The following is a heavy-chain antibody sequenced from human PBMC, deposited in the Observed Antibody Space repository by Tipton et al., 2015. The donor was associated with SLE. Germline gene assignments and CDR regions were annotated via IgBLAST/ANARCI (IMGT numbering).Heavy chain of an antibody. CDR3: ARVPAYYYYDMDV. CDR1: GGSISSYY. CDR2: IYYSGST. V-gene: IGHV4-59*01. Sequence: TLSLTCTVSGGSISSYYWSWIRQPPGKGLEWIGYIYYSGSTNYNPSLKSRVTISVDTSKNQFSLKLSSVTAADTAVYYCARVPAYYYYDMDVWGKGTTVTVSS. J-gene: IGHJ6*03.